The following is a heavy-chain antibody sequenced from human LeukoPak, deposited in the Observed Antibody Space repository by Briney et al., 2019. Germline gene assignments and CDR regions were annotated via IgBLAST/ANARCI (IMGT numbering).Heavy chain of an antibody. V-gene: IGHV4-59*01. CDR2: IYYTGGT. CDR3: ARCRYSSSPDFEY. Sequence: SETLSLTCTVSGGSTSSYYWSWIRQPPGKGLEWIGYIYYTGGTNYNPSLKSRVTISADTSKNQFFLRLNSVTSADTAVYYCARCRYSSSPDFEYWGQGTLVTVSS. CDR1: GGSTSSYY. D-gene: IGHD6-13*01. J-gene: IGHJ4*02.